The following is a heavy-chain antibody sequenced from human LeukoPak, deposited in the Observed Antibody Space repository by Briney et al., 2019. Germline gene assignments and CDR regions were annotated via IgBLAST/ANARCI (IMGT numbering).Heavy chain of an antibody. CDR3: ATSSNYYYLDY. J-gene: IGHJ4*02. CDR2: IYSTGVT. Sequence: SETLSLTCTVSRGSISRGGYQWHWIRQRPGEGLEWIGFIYSTGVTDYNPSLKSRFSLSVDTSDNQFSLRVTSVTVADTAVYFCATSSNYYYLDYWGQGMLVIVSP. CDR1: RGSISRGGYQ. D-gene: IGHD4-11*01. V-gene: IGHV4-31*03.